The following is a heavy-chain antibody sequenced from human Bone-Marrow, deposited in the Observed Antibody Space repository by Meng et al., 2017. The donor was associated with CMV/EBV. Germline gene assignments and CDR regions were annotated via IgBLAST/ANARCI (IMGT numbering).Heavy chain of an antibody. V-gene: IGHV3-21*01. J-gene: IGHJ4*02. Sequence: GESLKISCAASGFTFSSYSMNWVRQAPGKGLEWVSSISSSSSYIYYADSVKGRFTISRDNAKNSLYLQMNSLRVEDTAVYYCARDVGKGGFDYWGQGTLVTVSS. CDR2: ISSSSSYI. CDR3: ARDVGKGGFDY. CDR1: GFTFSSYS. D-gene: IGHD3-16*01.